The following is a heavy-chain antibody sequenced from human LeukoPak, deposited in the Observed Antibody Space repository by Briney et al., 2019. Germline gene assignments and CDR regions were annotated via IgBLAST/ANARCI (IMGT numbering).Heavy chain of an antibody. CDR3: ASAPYDILTGYYNGGNAFDI. CDR1: GGSISSYY. J-gene: IGHJ3*02. V-gene: IGHV4-4*07. Sequence: SETLSLTCTVSGGSISSYYWSWIRQPAGKGLEWIGRIYTSGSTNYNPSLKSRVTMSVDTSKDQFSLKLSSVTAADTAVYYCASAPYDILTGYYNGGNAFDIWGQGTMVTVSS. D-gene: IGHD3-9*01. CDR2: IYTSGST.